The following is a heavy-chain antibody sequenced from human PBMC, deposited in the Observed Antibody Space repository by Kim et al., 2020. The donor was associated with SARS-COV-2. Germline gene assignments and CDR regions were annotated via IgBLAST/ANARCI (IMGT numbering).Heavy chain of an antibody. Sequence: SGKGRFTISRDNSKNTLYLQMNSLRAEDTAVYYWASTPYYYDSSGPDRDYWGQGTLVTVSS. V-gene: IGHV3-30*01. CDR3: ASTPYYYDSSGPDRDY. J-gene: IGHJ4*02. D-gene: IGHD3-22*01.